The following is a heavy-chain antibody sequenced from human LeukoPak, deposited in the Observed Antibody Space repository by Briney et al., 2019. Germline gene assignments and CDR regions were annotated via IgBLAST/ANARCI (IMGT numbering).Heavy chain of an antibody. V-gene: IGHV1-8*03. J-gene: IGHJ4*02. Sequence: ASVKVSCKASGYTFTSYDINWVRQATGQGLEWMGWMNPNSGNTGYPQKFQGRVTITRNTSISTAYMELSSLRSEDTAVYYCARGSIDFWSGYKDYWGQGTLVTVSS. D-gene: IGHD3-3*01. CDR3: ARGSIDFWSGYKDY. CDR2: MNPNSGNT. CDR1: GYTFTSYD.